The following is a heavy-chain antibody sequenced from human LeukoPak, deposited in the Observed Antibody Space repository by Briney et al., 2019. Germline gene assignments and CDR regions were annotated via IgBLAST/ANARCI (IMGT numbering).Heavy chain of an antibody. J-gene: IGHJ4*02. D-gene: IGHD6-25*01. CDR1: GTSITSSY. CDR2: IYYTGVT. CDR3: ARTARLPNS. Sequence: SETLSLTCTVSGTSITSSYWSWIRQPPGKGLEHIGYIYYTGVTNYSPSLKSRVTMSLDTSKNQFSLRLTSVTAADTAVYYCARTARLPNSWGQGTLVTVSS. V-gene: IGHV4-59*01.